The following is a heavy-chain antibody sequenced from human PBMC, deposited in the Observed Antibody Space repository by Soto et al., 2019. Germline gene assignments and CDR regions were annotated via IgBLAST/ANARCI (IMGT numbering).Heavy chain of an antibody. J-gene: IGHJ5*02. CDR2: ISGSGGST. CDR3: AKSWFGEPNSYWFDP. D-gene: IGHD3-10*01. Sequence: EVQLLESGGGLVQPGGSLRLSCAASGFTFSSYAMSWVRQATGKGLEWVSAISGSGGSTYYADSVKGRFTISRDNSKNTLYLQMNSLRAEDTAVYYCAKSWFGEPNSYWFDPWGQGTLVTVSS. V-gene: IGHV3-23*01. CDR1: GFTFSSYA.